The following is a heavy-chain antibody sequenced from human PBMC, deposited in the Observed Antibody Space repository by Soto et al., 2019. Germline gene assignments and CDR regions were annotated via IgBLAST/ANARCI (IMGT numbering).Heavy chain of an antibody. CDR3: AASLRFLEWLLRPDYGMDA. D-gene: IGHD3-3*01. CDR1: GFTFTSSA. CDR2: IVVGSGNT. J-gene: IGHJ6*02. V-gene: IGHV1-58*01. Sequence: GXSVKVSCKASGFTFTSSAVQWVRQARGQRLEWIGWIVVGSGNTNYAQKFQERVTITRDMSTSTAYMELSSLRSEDTAVYYCAASLRFLEWLLRPDYGMDAWGQGTTVTVSS.